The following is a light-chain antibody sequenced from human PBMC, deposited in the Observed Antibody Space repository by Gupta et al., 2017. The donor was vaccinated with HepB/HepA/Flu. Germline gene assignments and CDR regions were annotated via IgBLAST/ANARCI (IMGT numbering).Light chain of an antibody. V-gene: IGKV1-5*03. CDR3: QQYNSYWT. CDR2: KVS. J-gene: IGKJ1*01. CDR1: HIINNW. Sequence: DIQMTKSPSTLSASVGDIVTITCRASHIINNWLAWYQQKPGKAPSLLIYKVSSLKSGVPSRFSGSGSGTDFTLTISSLHPDDFATYYCQQYNSYWTFGQGTKVEIK.